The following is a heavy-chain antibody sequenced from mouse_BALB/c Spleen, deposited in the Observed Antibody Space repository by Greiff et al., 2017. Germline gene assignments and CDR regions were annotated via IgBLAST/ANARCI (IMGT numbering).Heavy chain of an antibody. D-gene: IGHD2-14*01. CDR1: GFNIKDTY. CDR3: ARGIGFDY. V-gene: IGHV14-3*02. CDR2: IDPANGNT. J-gene: IGHJ2*01. Sequence: EVQLVESGAELVKPGASVKLSCTASGFNIKDTYMHWVKQRPEQGLEWIGRIDPANGNTKYDPKFQGKATITADTSSNTAYLQLSSLTSEDTAVYYCARGIGFDYWGQGTTLTVSS.